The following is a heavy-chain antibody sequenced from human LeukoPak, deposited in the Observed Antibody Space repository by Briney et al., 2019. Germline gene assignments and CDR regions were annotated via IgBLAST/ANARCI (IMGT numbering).Heavy chain of an antibody. CDR3: ARAGRGYYYGMDV. Sequence: PSETLTLTCSVSGRSFSGYYWSWMRQPREKGLEWIGYIYYSRTTYYNPFLKSRVTISVDTPKNQFSLKLSSVTAADTAVYYCARAGRGYYYGMDVWGQGTTVTVSS. CDR2: IYYSRTT. V-gene: IGHV4-59*08. J-gene: IGHJ6*02. CDR1: GRSFSGYY.